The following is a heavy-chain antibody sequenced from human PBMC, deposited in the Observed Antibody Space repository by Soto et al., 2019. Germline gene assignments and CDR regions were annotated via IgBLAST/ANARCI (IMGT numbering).Heavy chain of an antibody. CDR2: TYYRSKWYN. D-gene: IGHD6-6*01. J-gene: IGHJ6*02. CDR3: ARAKEYSSSSGMDV. CDR1: GDSVSSNSTA. Sequence: SQTLSLTCAISGDSVSSNSTAWNWIRQSPLRGLEWLGRTYYRSKWYNDYAVSVKSRITFNPDTSKNQFSLQLNSVTPEDTAVYYCARAKEYSSSSGMDVWGQGTTVTVSS. V-gene: IGHV6-1*01.